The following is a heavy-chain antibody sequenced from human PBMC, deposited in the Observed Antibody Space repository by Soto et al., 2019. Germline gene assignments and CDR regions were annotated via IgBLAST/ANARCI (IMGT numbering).Heavy chain of an antibody. V-gene: IGHV3-48*03. J-gene: IGHJ3*02. CDR1: GFTFSSYE. CDR2: ISSSGSTI. CDR3: ARDLELDAFDI. D-gene: IGHD1-7*01. Sequence: EVQLVESGGGLVQPGGSLRLSRAASGFTFSSYEMNWVRQAPGKGLEWVSYISSSGSTIYYADSVKGRFTISRDNAKNSLYLQMNSLRAEDTAVYYCARDLELDAFDIWGQGTMVTFSS.